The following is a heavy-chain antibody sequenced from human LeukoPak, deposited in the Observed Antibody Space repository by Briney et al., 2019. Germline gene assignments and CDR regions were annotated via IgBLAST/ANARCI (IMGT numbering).Heavy chain of an antibody. CDR1: GYTFTGYY. J-gene: IGHJ3*02. D-gene: IGHD3-3*01. CDR3: AREVTIFGVVRRAFDI. V-gene: IGHV1-2*02. Sequence: ASVKVSCKASGYTFTGYYMHWVRQAPGQGLEWMGWINPNSGGTNYAQKFQGRVTMTRDTSISTAYMGLSRLRSDDTAVYYCAREVTIFGVVRRAFDIWGQGTMVTVSS. CDR2: INPNSGGT.